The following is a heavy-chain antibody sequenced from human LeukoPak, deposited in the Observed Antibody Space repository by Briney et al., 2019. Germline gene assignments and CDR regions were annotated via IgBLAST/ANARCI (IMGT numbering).Heavy chain of an antibody. CDR1: GGTFSSYA. V-gene: IGHV1-69*05. J-gene: IGHJ4*02. CDR3: ARGRGAAAPLPS. CDR2: IIPIFGTA. Sequence: SVKVSCKASGGTFSSYAISWVRQAPGQGLEWMGGIIPIFGTANYAQKFQGRVTITTDESTRPAYMELSSLRSEDPAVYYCARGRGAAAPLPSGGQGTLVTVSS. D-gene: IGHD6-25*01.